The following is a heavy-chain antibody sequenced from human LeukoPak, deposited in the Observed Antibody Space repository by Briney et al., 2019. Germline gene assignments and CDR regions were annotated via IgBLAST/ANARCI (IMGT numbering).Heavy chain of an antibody. V-gene: IGHV4-39*01. CDR1: GASISSSSFY. Sequence: PSETLSLTRSVSGASISSSSFYWGSIRPPPGKWLEWIGSMYYSGSTYYNPSLKSRVSISVDTSINQYSLRLSSVTAADTAVYFCTRIMGYSYGRIDYWGQGTLVTVSS. D-gene: IGHD5-18*01. CDR2: MYYSGST. J-gene: IGHJ4*02. CDR3: TRIMGYSYGRIDY.